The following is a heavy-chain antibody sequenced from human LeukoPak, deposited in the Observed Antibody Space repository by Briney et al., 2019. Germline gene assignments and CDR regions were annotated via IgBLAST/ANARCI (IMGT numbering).Heavy chain of an antibody. CDR1: GGSISSSSYY. Sequence: SETLSLTCTVSGGSISSSSYYWGWIRQPPGKGLEWIGSIYYSGSTYYNPSLKSRVTISVDTSKNQFSLKLSSVTAADTAVYYSARLQVGANFDYWGQGTLVTVSS. D-gene: IGHD4/OR15-4a*01. CDR2: IYYSGST. V-gene: IGHV4-39*01. J-gene: IGHJ4*02. CDR3: ARLQVGANFDY.